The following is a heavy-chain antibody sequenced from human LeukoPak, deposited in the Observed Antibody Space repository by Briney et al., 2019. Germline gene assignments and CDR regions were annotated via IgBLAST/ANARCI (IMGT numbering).Heavy chain of an antibody. V-gene: IGHV1-69*04. J-gene: IGHJ4*02. D-gene: IGHD3-3*01. Sequence: ASVKVSCKASGGTFSSYAISWVRQAPGQGLEWMGRIIPILGIANYAQKFQGRVTITTDESTSTAYMELSSLRSEDTAVYYCARGRESGRYYDFWSGYFYYFDYWGQGTLVTVSS. CDR1: GGTFSSYA. CDR2: IIPILGIA. CDR3: ARGRESGRYYDFWSGYFYYFDY.